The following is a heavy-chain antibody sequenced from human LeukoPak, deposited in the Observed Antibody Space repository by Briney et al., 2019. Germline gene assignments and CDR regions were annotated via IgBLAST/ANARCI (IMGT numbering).Heavy chain of an antibody. Sequence: KAGGSLRLSCAGSGFTFNTYNTNWVRQAPGKGLEWVSSISSSSSYIYYADSVKGRFTISRDNAKNSLYLQMNSLRAEDTAVYYCARLYDGSAYHADHFDYWGQGTLVIVSS. CDR3: ARLYDGSAYHADHFDY. V-gene: IGHV3-21*01. CDR2: ISSSSSYI. J-gene: IGHJ4*02. CDR1: GFTFNTYN. D-gene: IGHD3-22*01.